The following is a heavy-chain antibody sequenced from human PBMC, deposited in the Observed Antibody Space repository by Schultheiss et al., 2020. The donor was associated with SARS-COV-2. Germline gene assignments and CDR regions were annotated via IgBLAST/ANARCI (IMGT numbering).Heavy chain of an antibody. J-gene: IGHJ6*02. D-gene: IGHD2-2*01. Sequence: GGSLRLSCAASGFTFSSYEMNWVRQAPGKGLEWVSYISSSGSTIYYADSVKGRFTISRDNAKNSLYLQMNSLRAEDTAVYYCARIVPAAMANYYYYGMDVWGQGTTVTVSS. CDR2: ISSSGSTI. V-gene: IGHV3-48*03. CDR1: GFTFSSYE. CDR3: ARIVPAAMANYYYYGMDV.